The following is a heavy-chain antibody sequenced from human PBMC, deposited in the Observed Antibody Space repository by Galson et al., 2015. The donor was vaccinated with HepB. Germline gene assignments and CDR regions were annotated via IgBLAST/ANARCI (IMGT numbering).Heavy chain of an antibody. D-gene: IGHD3-3*01. CDR1: GFTFRSYW. Sequence: SLRLSCAASGFTFRSYWMHWVRQAPGKGLVWVSRISSDGNRTTYAGSVKGRFTISRDNAKNTLYLQMNSLRPEDTAVYYCARENRDDDFWSGYHGEVGYWGQGALVTVSS. CDR2: ISSDGNRT. V-gene: IGHV3-74*01. J-gene: IGHJ4*02. CDR3: ARENRDDDFWSGYHGEVGY.